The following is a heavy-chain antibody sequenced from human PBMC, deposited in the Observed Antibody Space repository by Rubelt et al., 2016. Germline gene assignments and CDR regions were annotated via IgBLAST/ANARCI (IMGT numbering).Heavy chain of an antibody. Sequence: LEEGGGLVQPGGSLRLSCAASGFTFSSYAMSWVRQAPGKGLEWVSRITSDGSITTYADSVRGRFTISRDNSKNTLYLQMNSLRAEDTAVYYCANSAWFGDYFFDYWGQGTLVTVSS. CDR1: GFTFSSYA. D-gene: IGHD3-10*01. CDR2: ITSDGSIT. V-gene: IGHV3-23*01. CDR3: ANSAWFGDYFFDY. J-gene: IGHJ4*02.